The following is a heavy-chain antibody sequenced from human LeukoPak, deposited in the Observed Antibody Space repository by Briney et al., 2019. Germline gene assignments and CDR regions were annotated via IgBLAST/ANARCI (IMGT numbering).Heavy chain of an antibody. V-gene: IGHV3-30-3*01. CDR3: AGGNHLVNGRDV. Sequence: GGSLRLSCAASGFTFSSYAMHWVRQAPGKGLEWVAVISYDGSNKYYADSVKGRFTISRDNSKNTLYLQMNSLRAEDTAVYYCAGGNHLVNGRDVWRQGPTVTVSS. D-gene: IGHD1-14*01. CDR2: ISYDGSNK. CDR1: GFTFSSYA. J-gene: IGHJ6*02.